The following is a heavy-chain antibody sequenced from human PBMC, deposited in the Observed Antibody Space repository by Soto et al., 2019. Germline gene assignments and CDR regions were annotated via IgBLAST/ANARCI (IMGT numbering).Heavy chain of an antibody. CDR2: ISGSGGST. J-gene: IGHJ6*02. CDR1: FTFSSYA. CDR3: AKGAHTNYFYYGMDV. V-gene: IGHV3-23*01. D-gene: IGHD3-16*01. Sequence: FTFSSYAMSWVRQAPGKGLEWVSAISGSGGSTYYADSVRGRFTISRDNSKNTLYLQMNSLRDEDTAVYYCAKGAHTNYFYYGMDVWGQGTTVTVSS.